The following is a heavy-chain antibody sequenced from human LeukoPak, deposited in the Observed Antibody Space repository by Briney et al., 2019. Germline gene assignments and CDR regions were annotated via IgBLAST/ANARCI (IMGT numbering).Heavy chain of an antibody. CDR3: AIRGADYVWGSYRSGSFDY. Sequence: SVKVSCKASGGTFSSYAISWVRQAPGQGLEWMGGIILIFGTANYAQKFQGRVTITADESTSTAYMELSSLRSEDTAVYYCAIRGADYVWGSYRSGSFDYWGQGTLVTVSS. CDR2: IILIFGTA. D-gene: IGHD3-16*02. V-gene: IGHV1-69*13. CDR1: GGTFSSYA. J-gene: IGHJ4*02.